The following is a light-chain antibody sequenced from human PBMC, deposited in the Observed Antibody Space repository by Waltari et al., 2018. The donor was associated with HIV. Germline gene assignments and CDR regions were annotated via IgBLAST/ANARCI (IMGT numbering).Light chain of an antibody. J-gene: IGLJ3*02. V-gene: IGLV1-51*01. CDR2: DKY. Sequence: QSVLTQPPSVSAAPGQKVTISCSGSSTNIGNDFVSWYQQIPGAAPKLLIYDKYMRPSGIPDRFSGSRSGTSATLGITGLHTGDEAVYYCGTWDRGLGAAVFGGGTKLTVL. CDR3: GTWDRGLGAAV. CDR1: STNIGNDF.